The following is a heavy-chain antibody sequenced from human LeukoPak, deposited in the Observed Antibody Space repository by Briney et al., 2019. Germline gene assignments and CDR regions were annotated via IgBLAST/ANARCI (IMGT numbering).Heavy chain of an antibody. CDR3: ARLDYNNYLDY. Sequence: SETLSLTCTVSGDSISSSSYYWGWIRQPPGKGLEWIGNISYSGSTYYNPSLKSRVTISVDTSKNQFSLKLSSVTAADTAVYYCARLDYNNYLDYWGQGTLVTVSS. CDR2: ISYSGST. V-gene: IGHV4-39*01. J-gene: IGHJ4*02. CDR1: GDSISSSSYY. D-gene: IGHD5-12*01.